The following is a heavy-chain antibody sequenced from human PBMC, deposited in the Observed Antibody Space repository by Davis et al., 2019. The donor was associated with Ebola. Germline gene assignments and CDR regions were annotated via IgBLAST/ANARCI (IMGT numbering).Heavy chain of an antibody. CDR2: ISSSSSYT. CDR1: GFTVSSNY. CDR3: ARTMIVVAEFDY. D-gene: IGHD3-22*01. V-gene: IGHV3-11*06. Sequence: PGGSLRLSCAASGFTVSSNYMSWIRQAPGKGLEWVSYISSSSSYTNYADSVKGRFTISRDNAKNSLYLQMNSLRAEDTAVYYCARTMIVVAEFDYWGQGTLVTVSS. J-gene: IGHJ4*02.